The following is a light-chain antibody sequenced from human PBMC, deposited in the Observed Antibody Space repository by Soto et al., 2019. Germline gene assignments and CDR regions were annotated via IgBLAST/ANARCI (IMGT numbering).Light chain of an antibody. CDR2: AAS. J-gene: IGKJ1*01. V-gene: IGKV1-6*01. CDR1: QGIRND. Sequence: AIQMTQSPSSLSASVGDRVTITCRASQGIRNDLGWYQQKPGKAPKLLIYAASSLQSEVPSRFSGSGSGTDFTLTSSSLQPADFATYYCLQDYNYPLTFGQGTKVEIK. CDR3: LQDYNYPLT.